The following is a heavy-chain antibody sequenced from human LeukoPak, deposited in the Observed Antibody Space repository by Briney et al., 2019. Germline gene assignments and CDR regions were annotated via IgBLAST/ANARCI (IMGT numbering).Heavy chain of an antibody. V-gene: IGHV4-59*01. CDR2: ISYTGST. J-gene: IGHJ6*02. CDR1: GGSISDYY. Sequence: SETLSLTCTVSGGSISDYYWSWIRQPPGKGLEWIGYISYTGSTSYNPSLKSRVTMSVDTSKNQFSLKLSSVTAADTAVYYCARDGGGWDVWGQGTTVTVSS. D-gene: IGHD2-15*01. CDR3: ARDGGGWDV.